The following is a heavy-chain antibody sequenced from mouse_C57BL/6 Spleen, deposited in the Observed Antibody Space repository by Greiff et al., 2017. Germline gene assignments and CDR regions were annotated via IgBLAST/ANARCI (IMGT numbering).Heavy chain of an antibody. D-gene: IGHD1-1*01. CDR2: IDPETGGT. CDR3: TRGDYYGSRESTWFAY. CDR1: GYTFTDYE. Sequence: QVQLQQSGAELVRPGASVTLSCKASGYTFTDYEMHWVKQTPVHGLEWIGAIDPETGGTAYNQKFKGKAILTADKSSSTAYMELRSLTSEDSAVYYCTRGDYYGSRESTWFAYWGQGTLVTVSA. J-gene: IGHJ3*01. V-gene: IGHV1-15*01.